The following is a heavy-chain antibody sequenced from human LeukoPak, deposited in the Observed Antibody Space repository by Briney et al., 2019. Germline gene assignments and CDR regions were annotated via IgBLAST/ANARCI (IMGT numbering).Heavy chain of an antibody. CDR1: GGSISSSNW. J-gene: IGHJ4*02. CDR2: IYHSGST. CDR3: ARDVPYYYGSGSFSYYFDY. Sequence: SETLSLTCAVSGGSISSSNWWSWVRQPPGKGLEWIGEIYHSGSTNYNPSLKSRVTISVNKSKNQFSLKLSSVTAADTAVYYCARDVPYYYGSGSFSYYFDYWGQGTLVTVSS. D-gene: IGHD3-10*01. V-gene: IGHV4-4*02.